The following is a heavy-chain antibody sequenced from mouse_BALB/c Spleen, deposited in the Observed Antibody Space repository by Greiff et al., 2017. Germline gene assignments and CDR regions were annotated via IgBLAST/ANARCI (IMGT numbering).Heavy chain of an antibody. CDR2: IDPSDSYT. J-gene: IGHJ1*01. Sequence: VKLQQPGAELVKPGASVKMSCKASGYTFTSYWMHWVKQRPGQGLEWIGVIDPSDSYTSYNQKFKGKATLTVDTSSSTAYMQLSSLTSEDSAVYYCTRRGIGGYFDVWGAGTTVTVSS. CDR3: TRRGIGGYFDV. CDR1: GYTFTSYW. V-gene: IGHV1S127*01.